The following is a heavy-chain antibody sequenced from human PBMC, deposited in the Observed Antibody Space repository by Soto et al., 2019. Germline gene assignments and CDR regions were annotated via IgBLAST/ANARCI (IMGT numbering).Heavy chain of an antibody. V-gene: IGHV3-23*01. Sequence: GGSLRLSCAASGFTFSSYAMSWVRQAPGKGLEWVSAISGSGGSTYYADSGKGRFTISRDNSKNTLYLQMNSLRAEDTAVYYCAKYQDLGPYDYIWGSYRYTQQNPFDYWGQGTLVTVSS. D-gene: IGHD3-16*02. CDR3: AKYQDLGPYDYIWGSYRYTQQNPFDY. CDR1: GFTFSSYA. CDR2: ISGSGGST. J-gene: IGHJ4*02.